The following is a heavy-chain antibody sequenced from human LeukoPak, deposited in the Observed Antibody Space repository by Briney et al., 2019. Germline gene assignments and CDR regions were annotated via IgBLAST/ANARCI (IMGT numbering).Heavy chain of an antibody. Sequence: ASVKVSCKASGGTFSSYAISWVRQAPGQGLEWMGGIIPIFGTANYAQKYQGRVTITTDESTSTAYMELSSLRSEDTAVYYCARCAYYYYDSSGYTLDYRGQGTLVTVSS. J-gene: IGHJ4*02. CDR1: GGTFSSYA. CDR3: ARCAYYYYDSSGYTLDY. V-gene: IGHV1-69*05. D-gene: IGHD3-22*01. CDR2: IIPIFGTA.